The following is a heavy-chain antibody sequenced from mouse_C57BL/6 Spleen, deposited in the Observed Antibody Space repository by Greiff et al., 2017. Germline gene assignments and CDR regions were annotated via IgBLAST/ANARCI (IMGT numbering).Heavy chain of an antibody. CDR1: GYTFTSYW. D-gene: IGHD1-1*01. J-gene: IGHJ2*01. CDR2: IDPSDSET. V-gene: IGHV1-52*01. Sequence: QVQLQQPGAELVRPGSSVKLSCKASGYTFTSYWMHWVKQRPIQGLEWIGNIDPSDSETHYNQQFKDKATLTVDKSSSTAYMQLSSLTSEDSAVYYCARTPITTVAHYFDYWGQGTTLTVSS. CDR3: ARTPITTVAHYFDY.